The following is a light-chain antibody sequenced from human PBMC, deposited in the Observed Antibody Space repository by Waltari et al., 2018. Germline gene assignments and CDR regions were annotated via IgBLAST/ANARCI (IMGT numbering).Light chain of an antibody. CDR1: QSVSSSY. CDR3: QQYAALPRT. V-gene: IGKV3D-20*01. J-gene: IGKJ2*01. Sequence: DIVLTQSPATLSLSPGERATLSCRASQSVSSSYLAWYQQKPGQAPRLLTYDASRRATGLPERFSGSGSGKDFPLTISRLEPEDFAFYYCQQYAALPRTFGQGTRLEIK. CDR2: DAS.